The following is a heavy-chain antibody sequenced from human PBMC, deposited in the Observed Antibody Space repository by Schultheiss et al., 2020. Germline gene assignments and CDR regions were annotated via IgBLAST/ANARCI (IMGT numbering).Heavy chain of an antibody. CDR1: GGSFSGYY. V-gene: IGHV4-59*01. CDR3: ARDTSGSYWDYYYYYGMDV. D-gene: IGHD3-10*01. CDR2: IYYSGST. Sequence: SETLSLTCAVYGGSFSGYYWSWIRQPPGKGLEWIGYIYYSGSTNYNPSLKSRVTISVDTSKNQFSLKLSSVTAADTAVYYCARDTSGSYWDYYYYYGMDVWGQGTTVTVSS. J-gene: IGHJ6*02.